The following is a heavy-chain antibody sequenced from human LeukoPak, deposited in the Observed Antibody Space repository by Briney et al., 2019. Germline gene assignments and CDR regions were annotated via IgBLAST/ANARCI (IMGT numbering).Heavy chain of an antibody. Sequence: PGGSLRLSCAASGFTLSSHSMSWVRQAPGKGMGWVSSIDSSSSNIYYADSMECRFTISRDNTNTSLFLQINSLRALDTAVYYCARDFRTQLDGYSPPYHFDYWGQGALVTVSS. J-gene: IGHJ4*02. D-gene: IGHD5-24*01. CDR1: GFTLSSHS. CDR3: ARDFRTQLDGYSPPYHFDY. V-gene: IGHV3-21*01. CDR2: IDSSSSNI.